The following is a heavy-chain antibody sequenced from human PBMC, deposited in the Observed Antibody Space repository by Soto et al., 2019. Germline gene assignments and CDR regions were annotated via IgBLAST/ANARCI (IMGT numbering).Heavy chain of an antibody. V-gene: IGHV3-30*03. CDR3: ARAGGLLLDY. D-gene: IGHD2-15*01. J-gene: IGHJ4*02. CDR2: ISYDGSNK. Sequence: QVQLVESGGGVVQPGRSLRLSCAASGFTFSSYGMHWVRQAPGKGLEWVAVISYDGSNKYYADSVKGRFTISRDNSKNTLYLQMNSLRAEDTAFYYCARAGGLLLDYWGQGTLVTVSS. CDR1: GFTFSSYG.